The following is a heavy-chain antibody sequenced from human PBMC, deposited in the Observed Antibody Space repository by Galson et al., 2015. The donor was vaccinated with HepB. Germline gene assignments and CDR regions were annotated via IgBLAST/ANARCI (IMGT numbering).Heavy chain of an antibody. CDR2: INSDGSST. Sequence: SLRLSCAASGFTFSSYCMHWVRQAPGKGLEWVSRINSDGSSTSYADSVKGRFTISRDNAKNTLYLQMNSLRAEDTAVYYCARDRYDYVWGSYRYYYYYYGMDVWGQGTTVTVSS. V-gene: IGHV3-74*01. J-gene: IGHJ6*02. CDR1: GFTFSSYC. D-gene: IGHD3-16*02. CDR3: ARDRYDYVWGSYRYYYYYYGMDV.